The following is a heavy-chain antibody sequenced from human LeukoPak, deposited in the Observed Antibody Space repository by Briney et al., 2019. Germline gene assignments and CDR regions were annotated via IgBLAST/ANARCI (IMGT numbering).Heavy chain of an antibody. D-gene: IGHD3-10*01. Sequence: SETLSLTCTVSGGSISSYYWSWIRQPAGKGLEWIGRIYTSGSTNYNTSLKSRVTMSVDTSKNQFSLKLSSVTAADTAVYYCATLVGSGSYYNAKGVFDIWGQGTMVTVSS. CDR3: ATLVGSGSYYNAKGVFDI. J-gene: IGHJ3*02. CDR2: IYTSGST. V-gene: IGHV4-4*07. CDR1: GGSISSYY.